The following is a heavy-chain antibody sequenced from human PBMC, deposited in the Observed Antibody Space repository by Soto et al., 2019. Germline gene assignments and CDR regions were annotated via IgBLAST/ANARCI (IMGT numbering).Heavy chain of an antibody. CDR3: ARDRSGRDYYDSSGYFFDY. CDR1: GGSITNYY. J-gene: IGHJ4*02. CDR2: IYYSGST. D-gene: IGHD3-22*01. Sequence: QVQLQESGPGLVKPSETLSLICTVSGGSITNYYWSWIRQPPGKGLEWIGYIYYSGSTDYSPSLKSRVTRSIDTSKTQFSLKLSSVTAADTAVYYCARDRSGRDYYDSSGYFFDYWGQGTLVTVSS. V-gene: IGHV4-59*01.